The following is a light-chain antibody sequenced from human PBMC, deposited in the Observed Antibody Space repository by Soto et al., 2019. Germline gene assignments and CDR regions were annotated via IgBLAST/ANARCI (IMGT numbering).Light chain of an antibody. CDR2: LGF. CDR3: MQALQTPRT. Sequence: DIVMIQSPLFLPVTPGEPASISCRSSQSLLHSNGYNYLDWYLQKPGQSPQLLMYLGFNRASGVPDRFSGSGSGTDFTLQISRVEAEDVGVYYCMQALQTPRTFGGGTKVEIK. J-gene: IGKJ4*01. V-gene: IGKV2-28*01. CDR1: QSLLHSNGYNY.